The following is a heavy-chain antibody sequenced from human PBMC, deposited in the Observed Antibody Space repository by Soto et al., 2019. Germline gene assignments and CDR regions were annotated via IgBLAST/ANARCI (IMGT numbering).Heavy chain of an antibody. J-gene: IGHJ5*01. CDR1: GYTFTSYG. CDR2: ISAYYGNT. Sequence: ASVKVSCKASGYTFTSYGISWVRQAPGQGLEWMGWISAYYGNTNYAQKLQVRVTMTADTSTSTAYMELRSLRSEDTAVYYCAREPLAYRSGVDWFEPWGQGNPVNVS. D-gene: IGHD6-19*01. CDR3: AREPLAYRSGVDWFEP. V-gene: IGHV1-18*04.